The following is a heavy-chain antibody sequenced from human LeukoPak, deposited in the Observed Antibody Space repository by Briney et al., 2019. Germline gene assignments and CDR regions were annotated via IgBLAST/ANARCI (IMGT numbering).Heavy chain of an antibody. J-gene: IGHJ4*02. CDR3: ARWGSGYNLFDY. Sequence: PGGSLRLSCAPSGFIFEDYGMHWVRQAPGKGLEWVSGINWNGGSTGYADSVKGRFTIFRDNAKNSLYLQMNSLRAEDTALYYCARWGSGYNLFDYWGQGILVTVPS. D-gene: IGHD3-3*01. CDR2: INWNGGST. V-gene: IGHV3-20*04. CDR1: GFIFEDYG.